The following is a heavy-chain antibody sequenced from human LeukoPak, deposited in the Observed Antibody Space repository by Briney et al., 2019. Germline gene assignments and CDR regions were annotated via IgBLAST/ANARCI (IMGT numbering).Heavy chain of an antibody. CDR3: TILDPPYDWFDP. D-gene: IGHD1-1*01. CDR1: GGSISSGGYY. V-gene: IGHV4-31*03. J-gene: IGHJ5*02. Sequence: SETLSLTCTVSGGSISSGGYYWSWIRQHPGKGLEWIGYIYYSGSTYYNPSLKSRVTISVDTSKNKFSLQLSSVTAAETAVYYCTILDPPYDWFDPWGQGTLVTVSS. CDR2: IYYSGST.